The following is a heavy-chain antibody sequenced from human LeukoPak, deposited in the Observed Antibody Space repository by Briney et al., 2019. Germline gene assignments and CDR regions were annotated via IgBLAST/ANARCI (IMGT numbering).Heavy chain of an antibody. CDR2: VHLSGAS. V-gene: IGHV4-4*03. D-gene: IGHD1-26*01. CDR3: ARESGAFCPFGF. Sequence: PGTLSLTCAVSGGSILTTNWWSWVRQPPGEGLEWIGEVHLSGASNYNPSLKSRVSMSIDNSKNQLSLKLTPVTAADTAIYYCARESGAFCPFGFWGQGTLVTVSS. CDR1: GGSILTTNW. J-gene: IGHJ4*02.